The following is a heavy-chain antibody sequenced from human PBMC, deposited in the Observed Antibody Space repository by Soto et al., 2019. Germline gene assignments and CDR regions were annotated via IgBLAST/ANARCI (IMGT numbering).Heavy chain of an antibody. CDR1: GYTFTSYY. D-gene: IGHD3-22*01. V-gene: IGHV1-46*01. Sequence: QVQLVQSGAEVKKPGASVKVSCKASGYTFTSYYMHWVRQAPGQGLEWMGIINPSGGSTSYAQKFQGRVTMTRDTSTSTVYMELSSLRSEDTAVYYCARDLDEKDYYDSSGYYFDFQHWGQGTLVTVSS. J-gene: IGHJ1*01. CDR3: ARDLDEKDYYDSSGYYFDFQH. CDR2: INPSGGST.